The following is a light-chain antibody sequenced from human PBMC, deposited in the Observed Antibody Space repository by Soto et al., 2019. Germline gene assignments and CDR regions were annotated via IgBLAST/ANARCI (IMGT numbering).Light chain of an antibody. Sequence: DIQLTQSPSPLSASVGDRVAITCLASQSISTYLNWYQQKPGKAPKVLIYAASNLQGGVPTRFSGSGSGTDFTLTISSLQPEDVATYFCQQSYRTPITFGQGTRLEIK. CDR3: QQSYRTPIT. J-gene: IGKJ5*01. V-gene: IGKV1-39*01. CDR1: QSISTY. CDR2: AAS.